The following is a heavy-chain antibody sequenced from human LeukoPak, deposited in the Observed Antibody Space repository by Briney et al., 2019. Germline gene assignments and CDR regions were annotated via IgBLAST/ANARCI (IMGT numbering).Heavy chain of an antibody. D-gene: IGHD1-26*01. Sequence: PGGSLRLSCAASGLTFSSYAMSWVRQAPGKGLEWVSAISGSGGSTYYADSVKGRFTISRDDSKNTLYLQMNSLRAEDTAVYYCARSIGGSYFFCDYWGQGTLVTVSS. J-gene: IGHJ4*02. CDR2: ISGSGGST. V-gene: IGHV3-23*01. CDR1: GLTFSSYA. CDR3: ARSIGGSYFFCDY.